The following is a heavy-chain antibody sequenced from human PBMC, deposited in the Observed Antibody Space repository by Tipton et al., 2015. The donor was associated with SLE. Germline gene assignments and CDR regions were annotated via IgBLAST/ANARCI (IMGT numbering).Heavy chain of an antibody. CDR1: GGSISSGGYY. Sequence: TLSLTCTVSGGSISSGGYYWSWIRQHPGKGLEWIGYIYYSGSTYYNPSLKSRVTISVDTSKNQFSLKLSSVTAADTAVYYCARGYRVGDYGDLWAFDIWGQGTMVTVSS. CDR3: ARGYRVGDYGDLWAFDI. D-gene: IGHD4-17*01. V-gene: IGHV4-31*03. CDR2: IYYSGST. J-gene: IGHJ3*02.